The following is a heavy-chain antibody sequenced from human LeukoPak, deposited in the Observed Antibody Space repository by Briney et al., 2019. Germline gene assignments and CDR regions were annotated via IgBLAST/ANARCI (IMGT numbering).Heavy chain of an antibody. V-gene: IGHV4-59*08. CDR1: GGSISSYY. J-gene: IGHJ4*02. Sequence: PSETLSLTCTVSGGSISSYYWSWIRQPPGKGLEWFGYIYYSGSTNYNPSLKSRVTISVDTSKNQFSLKLSSVTAADTAVYYCARHEYYYGSGSYWEGWGQGTLVTVSS. CDR2: IYYSGST. D-gene: IGHD3-10*01. CDR3: ARHEYYYGSGSYWEG.